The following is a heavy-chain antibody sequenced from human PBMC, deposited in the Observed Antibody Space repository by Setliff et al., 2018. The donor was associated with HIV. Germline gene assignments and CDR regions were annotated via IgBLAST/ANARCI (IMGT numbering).Heavy chain of an antibody. Sequence: GGSLRLSCAASGFTFSSYSMNWVRQAPGKGLEWVSSISSSSSYIYYADSVKGRFTISRDNAKNTLYLQMNSLRAEDTAVYYCAKGSGYYSTDAFDIWGQGTMVTVSS. D-gene: IGHD3-22*01. J-gene: IGHJ3*02. CDR1: GFTFSSYS. V-gene: IGHV3-21*01. CDR2: ISSSSSYI. CDR3: AKGSGYYSTDAFDI.